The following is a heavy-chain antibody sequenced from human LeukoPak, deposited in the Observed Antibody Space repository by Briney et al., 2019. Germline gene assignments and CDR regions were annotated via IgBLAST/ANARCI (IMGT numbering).Heavy chain of an antibody. J-gene: IGHJ3*02. CDR2: ITGGGST. D-gene: IGHD4-23*01. CDR3: AKPYGGNLADGFDI. Sequence: GGSLRLSCAASGFTFSSYAMSWVRQAPGKGLEWASAITGGGSTYYADSVKGRFTISRDNSKNTLSLQMSSLRAEDTAIYYCAKPYGGNLADGFDIWGQGTMVTVSS. CDR1: GFTFSSYA. V-gene: IGHV3-23*01.